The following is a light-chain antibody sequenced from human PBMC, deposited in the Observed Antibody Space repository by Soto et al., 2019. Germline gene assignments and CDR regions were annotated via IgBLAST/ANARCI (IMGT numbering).Light chain of an antibody. V-gene: IGLV2-14*03. CDR1: SSDIGSYNH. Sequence: SVLTQPASVSGSPGQSITISCSGTSSDIGSYNHVAWYQQFPGKSPKLMIYAVSNRPSGVSNRFSGSKSGNTASLTISGLQTEDEADYYCTSYTSSFTHLFGTGTKVTV. CDR2: AVS. CDR3: TSYTSSFTHL. J-gene: IGLJ1*01.